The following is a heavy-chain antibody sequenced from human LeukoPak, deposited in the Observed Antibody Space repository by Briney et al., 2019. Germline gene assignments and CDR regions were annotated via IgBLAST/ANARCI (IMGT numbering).Heavy chain of an antibody. J-gene: IGHJ4*02. CDR3: AKAPQWELRGDFDY. V-gene: IGHV3-23*01. Sequence: GGSLRLSCAASGFTFSSYAMTWVRQAPGKGLEWVSVIGRYGGDIHYADSVEGRFTISRDNSKNTLYLQMNSLRAEDTAVYYCAKAPQWELRGDFDYWGQGTLVTVSS. CDR2: IGRYGGDI. CDR1: GFTFSSYA. D-gene: IGHD1-26*01.